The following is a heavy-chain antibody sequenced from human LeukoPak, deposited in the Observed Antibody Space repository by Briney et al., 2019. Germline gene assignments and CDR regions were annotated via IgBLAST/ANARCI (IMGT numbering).Heavy chain of an antibody. CDR2: IGGSI. J-gene: IGHJ3*02. D-gene: IGHD5-24*01. V-gene: IGHV1-46*01. Sequence: GASVKVSCKASGYTFSNYYIHWVRQAPGQGLEWMGIIGGSINYAQKFQGRVTMTRDTSTSTVYMELSSLRSEDTAVYYCARVRDGYNDAYDIWGQGTMVTVHS. CDR3: ARVRDGYNDAYDI. CDR1: GYTFSNYY.